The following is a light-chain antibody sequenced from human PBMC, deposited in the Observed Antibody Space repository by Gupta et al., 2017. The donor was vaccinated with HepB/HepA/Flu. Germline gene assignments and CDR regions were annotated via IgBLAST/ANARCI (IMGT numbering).Light chain of an antibody. Sequence: DIVMTQSPASLAVSLGERATINCKSSQSGVYSSNNKDYLAWYQQKPGQPPKLLIYGASTRESGVPDRFSGSGSGTDFTLTISSLQAEDVAVYYCQQYDSTPQTFGQGTKVEIK. J-gene: IGKJ1*01. CDR1: QSGVYSSNNKDY. V-gene: IGKV4-1*01. CDR3: QQYDSTPQT. CDR2: GAS.